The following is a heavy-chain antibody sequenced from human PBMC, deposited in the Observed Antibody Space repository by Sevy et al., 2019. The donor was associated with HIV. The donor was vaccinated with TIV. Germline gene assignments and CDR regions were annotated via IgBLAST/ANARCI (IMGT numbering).Heavy chain of an antibody. CDR2: INHSGST. CDR3: ARAGQTMIRPYYFDY. J-gene: IGHJ4*02. D-gene: IGHD3-22*01. V-gene: IGHV4-34*01. Sequence: SETLPLTCAVYGGSFSGYYWSWIRQPPGKGLEWIGEINHSGSTNYNPSLKSRVTISVDTSKNQFSLKLSSVTAADTAVYYCARAGQTMIRPYYFDYWGQGTLVTVSS. CDR1: GGSFSGYY.